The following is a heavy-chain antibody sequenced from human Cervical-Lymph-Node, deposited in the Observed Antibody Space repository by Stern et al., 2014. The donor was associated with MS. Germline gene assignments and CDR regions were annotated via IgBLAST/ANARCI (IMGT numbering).Heavy chain of an antibody. V-gene: IGHV5-51*01. J-gene: IGHJ4*02. CDR3: ARQTTAWASDV. D-gene: IGHD1-14*01. CDR2: IYPGDSET. Sequence: EVQLVESGAELIRPGESLKISCKGSGFKFSIYWIAWVRQMPRKGLEWMGIIYPGDSETRYSPSFQGQVTMSADKSTSTAYLQWSSLNASDTAMYFCARQTTAWASDVWGQGTLVTVSS. CDR1: GFKFSIYW.